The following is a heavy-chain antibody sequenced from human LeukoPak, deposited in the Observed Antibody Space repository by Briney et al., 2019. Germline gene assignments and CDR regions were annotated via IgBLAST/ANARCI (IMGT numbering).Heavy chain of an antibody. V-gene: IGHV3-21*04. Sequence: GGSLRLSCAASEFTFSMYGMNWVRQVPGKGLEWVSSISGSHTYIAYADSVKGRFTISRDNAKNSLYLQMNSLRAEDTAVYYCAKPPLVLTGYYLDAFDIWGQGTMVTVS. CDR2: ISGSHTYI. CDR3: AKPPLVLTGYYLDAFDI. J-gene: IGHJ3*02. D-gene: IGHD3-9*01. CDR1: EFTFSMYG.